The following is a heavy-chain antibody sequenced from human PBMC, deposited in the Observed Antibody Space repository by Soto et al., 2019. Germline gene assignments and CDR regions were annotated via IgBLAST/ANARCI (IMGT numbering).Heavy chain of an antibody. CDR3: ARDHYYSNYVSEYYYGMDV. D-gene: IGHD4-4*01. V-gene: IGHV4-59*01. CDR2: IYYSGNT. CDR1: GVPISSYY. Sequence: SETLSLTCPVSGVPISSYYWTWIRPPPGKGLEWIGYIYYSGNTNYNPSLKSRVNISIDTSKNQFSLKLRSVTAADTAVYYCARDHYYSNYVSEYYYGMDVWGQGTTVTVS. J-gene: IGHJ6*02.